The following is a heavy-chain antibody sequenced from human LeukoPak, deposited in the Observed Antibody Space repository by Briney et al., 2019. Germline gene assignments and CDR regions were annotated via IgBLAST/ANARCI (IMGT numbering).Heavy chain of an antibody. D-gene: IGHD3-16*01. CDR2: LHYSGST. V-gene: IGHV4-59*01. CDR3: ARHLPLGSQYYFDY. Sequence: SETLSLTCTVSGGSINNYHWSWIRQPPGKGLDWIGYLHYSGSTSYNPSLKSRVTISVDTSKNQFSLKLSSVTAADTAVYYCARHLPLGSQYYFDYWGQGTLATVSS. CDR1: GGSINNYH. J-gene: IGHJ4*02.